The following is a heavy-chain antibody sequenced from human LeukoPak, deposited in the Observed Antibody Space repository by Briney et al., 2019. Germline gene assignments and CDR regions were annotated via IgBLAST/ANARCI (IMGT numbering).Heavy chain of an antibody. CDR2: ISGSGGNS. Sequence: PGGSLRLSCAASGFTFSSYAMTWVRQAPGKGLEWVSGISGSGGNSYYADSVKGRFAISRDNSKNTLYLQLSDLRDEDTAVYYCAKDADGCGSTSCYARWFGPWGQGTLVIVSS. J-gene: IGHJ5*02. D-gene: IGHD2-2*01. V-gene: IGHV3-23*01. CDR1: GFTFSSYA. CDR3: AKDADGCGSTSCYARWFGP.